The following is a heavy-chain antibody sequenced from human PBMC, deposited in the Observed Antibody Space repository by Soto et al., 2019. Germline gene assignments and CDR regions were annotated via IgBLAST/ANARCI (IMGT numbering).Heavy chain of an antibody. D-gene: IGHD3-3*01. J-gene: IGHJ6*02. CDR3: ARGLRGITIFGVAYYYYGMDV. Sequence: EPLSLTCAVYGGSLSGYYWSWIRQPPGKGLEWIGEINHSGSTNYNPSLKSRVTISVDTSKNQFSLKLSSVTAADQAVYYCARGLRGITIFGVAYYYYGMDVWGQGTTVTVSS. CDR2: INHSGST. V-gene: IGHV4-34*01. CDR1: GGSLSGYY.